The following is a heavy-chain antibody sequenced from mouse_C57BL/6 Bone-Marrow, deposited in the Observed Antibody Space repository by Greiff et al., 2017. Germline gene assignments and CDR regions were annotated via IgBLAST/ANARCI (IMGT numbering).Heavy chain of an antibody. J-gene: IGHJ3*01. CDR1: GYTFTSYG. Sequence: EVQLQQPGAELVRPGSSVKMSCKTSGYTFTSYGINWVKQRPGPGLEWIGYLYIGNGYTEYNEKFKGKATLTSDTSSSTAYMQLSSLTSEYSAIYFCARNSIYDGYYGGFAYWGQGTLVTVSA. CDR2: LYIGNGYT. V-gene: IGHV1-58*01. CDR3: ARNSIYDGYYGGFAY. D-gene: IGHD2-3*01.